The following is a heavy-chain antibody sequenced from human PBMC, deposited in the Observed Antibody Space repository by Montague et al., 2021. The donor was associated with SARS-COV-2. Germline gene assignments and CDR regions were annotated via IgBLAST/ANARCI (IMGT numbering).Heavy chain of an antibody. J-gene: IGHJ2*01. CDR3: ARDGYNAHQNYWYFDL. Sequence: SETLSLTSTVSGGSISTYYWSWIRQPPGKGLEWIGYIYYSGSTNYSPSLKSRVTTSVDTSKNQFSLKLSSVTAADTAVYYCARDGYNAHQNYWYFDLWGRGTLVTVSS. D-gene: IGHD5-24*01. V-gene: IGHV4-59*12. CDR2: IYYSGST. CDR1: GGSISTYY.